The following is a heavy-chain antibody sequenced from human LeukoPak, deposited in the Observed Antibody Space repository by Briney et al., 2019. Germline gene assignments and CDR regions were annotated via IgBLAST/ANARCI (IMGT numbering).Heavy chain of an antibody. D-gene: IGHD3-16*02. Sequence: GGSLRLSCEGSGFSFSSYWMTWVRQAPGKGLGWVAVISYDGSNKYYADSVKGRFTISRDNSKNTLYLQMNSLRAEDTAVYYCARMEGIMITFGEVIVPTGVFDYWGQGTLVTVSS. CDR2: ISYDGSNK. V-gene: IGHV3-30*19. J-gene: IGHJ4*02. CDR3: ARMEGIMITFGEVIVPTGVFDY. CDR1: GFSFSSYW.